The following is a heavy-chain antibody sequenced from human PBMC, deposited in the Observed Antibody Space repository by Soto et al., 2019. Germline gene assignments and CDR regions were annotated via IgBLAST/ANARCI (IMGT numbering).Heavy chain of an antibody. V-gene: IGHV3-21*01. CDR3: ARDSAGTTESVRFDP. CDR1: GFTFSRYS. J-gene: IGHJ5*02. D-gene: IGHD1-7*01. CDR2: ISSRSSFI. Sequence: EVQLVESGGGLVNPGGSLRLSCAASGFTFSRYSMNWVRQAPGKGLEWVSSISSRSSFIYFADSVRSRFTISRDNAKNSLYLQMDSLRAEDTGVYYCARDSAGTTESVRFDPWGQGTLVTVSS.